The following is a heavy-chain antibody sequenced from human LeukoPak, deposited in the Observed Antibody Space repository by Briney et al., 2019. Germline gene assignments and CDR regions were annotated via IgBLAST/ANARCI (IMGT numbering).Heavy chain of an antibody. D-gene: IGHD2-8*02. J-gene: IGHJ4*01. CDR2: VSGDGSYT. CDR3: AKEGKFXTXXXXXAXADN. CDR1: GFTLTRFW. Sequence: GGSLRLSCAASGFTLTRFWMHWVRQAPGKGLVWVSRVSGDGSYTDYANSVKGRFTISRDNAKNTLYLQMNSLGAEDTAVYYCAKEGKFXTXXXXXAXADNWGXGTLVTX. V-gene: IGHV3-74*01.